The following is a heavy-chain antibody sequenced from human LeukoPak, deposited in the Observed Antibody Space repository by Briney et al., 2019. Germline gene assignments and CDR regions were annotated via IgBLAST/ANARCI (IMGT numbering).Heavy chain of an antibody. J-gene: IGHJ4*02. Sequence: GGSLRLSCAASGFTFDDFAMHWVRHTPGRGLEWVSGIIWNSGTLDYADSVKGRFTISRDNAKNSLYLQMNSLRAENTAVYYCARTVVVPAALPDYWGQGTLVTVSS. CDR2: IIWNSGTL. V-gene: IGHV3-9*01. CDR1: GFTFDDFA. D-gene: IGHD2-2*01. CDR3: ARTVVVPAALPDY.